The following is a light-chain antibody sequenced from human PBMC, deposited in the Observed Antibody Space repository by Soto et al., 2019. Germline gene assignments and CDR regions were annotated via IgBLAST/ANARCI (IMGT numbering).Light chain of an antibody. V-gene: IGKV1-39*01. CDR3: QQTYSTPIT. J-gene: IGKJ5*01. CDR2: ASS. CDR1: QTISNT. Sequence: DIQMTQSPSSLSASVGDRVTITCRASQTISNTLNWYQQRPGKPPNPLIYASSTLQSGVPPRFSGGGSGTEFTLTISSLQPEDFATYYCQQTYSTPITFGQGTRLEIK.